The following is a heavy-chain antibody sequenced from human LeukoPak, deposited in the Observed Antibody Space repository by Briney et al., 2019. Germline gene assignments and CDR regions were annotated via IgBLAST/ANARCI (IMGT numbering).Heavy chain of an antibody. V-gene: IGHV3-30*02. Sequence: GGSLRPSCVASGFTFSNYGMHWVRQAPGKGLEWMAFIRDDGSFKYYSDSVKGRLTISRDNSKNTLYLEMNSLRAEDTATYYCAKGISTISLIVAIFDAFDVWGQGAMVTVSS. CDR1: GFTFSNYG. D-gene: IGHD3-22*01. CDR2: IRDDGSFK. J-gene: IGHJ3*01. CDR3: AKGISTISLIVAIFDAFDV.